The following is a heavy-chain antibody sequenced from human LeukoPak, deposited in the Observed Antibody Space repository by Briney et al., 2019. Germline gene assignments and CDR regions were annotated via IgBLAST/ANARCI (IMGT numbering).Heavy chain of an antibody. CDR2: VSFGSSYI. V-gene: IGHV3-21*06. J-gene: IGHJ4*02. CDR1: GFSFKDYT. D-gene: IGHD3-16*01. Sequence: NPSESLRLSCTASGFSFKDYTMNWVRQPPRKGMQWDSYVSFGSSYISYADSINGRFTNYRDVAKSSVYLERPSLRPDDTAVYYCARASTDYAVTAGFETWGPGTLVTVSS. CDR3: ARASTDYAVTAGFET.